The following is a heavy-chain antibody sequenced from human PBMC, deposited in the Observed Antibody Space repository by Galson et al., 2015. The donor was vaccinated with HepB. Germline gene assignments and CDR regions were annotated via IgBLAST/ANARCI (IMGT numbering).Heavy chain of an antibody. J-gene: IGHJ4*02. V-gene: IGHV3-30*19. CDR3: ARGGSDYQLDH. CDR1: GFSFSHYP. CDR2: ISYDGDNK. D-gene: IGHD3-10*01. Sequence: SLRLSCAASGFSFSHYPMHWVRQAPGKGLEWVTFISYDGDNKTYADSVKDRFTISRDDSKNTLYLHMNALRGDDSAVYFCARGGSDYQLDHWGQGTLVTVSS.